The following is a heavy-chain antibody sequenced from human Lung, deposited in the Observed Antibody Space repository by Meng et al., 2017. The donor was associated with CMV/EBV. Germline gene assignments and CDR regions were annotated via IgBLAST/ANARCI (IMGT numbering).Heavy chain of an antibody. CDR2: FVNYVDT. V-gene: IGHV1-18*01. CDR3: ASGTPGRSYCDY. D-gene: IGHD2-15*01. Sequence: QVPLLRSRPEVKKPGASGRVSCKASGYTFGSYGICWVRQAPGQGLEWMGWFVNYVDTYPAPKFQGRVTMTTDTHTNTAFMELRSLTSDDTAVYYCASGTPGRSYCDYWGQGTLVTVSS. CDR1: GYTFGSYG. J-gene: IGHJ4*02.